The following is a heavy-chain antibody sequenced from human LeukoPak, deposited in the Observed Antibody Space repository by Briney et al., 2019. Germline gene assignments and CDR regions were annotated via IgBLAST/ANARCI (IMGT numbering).Heavy chain of an antibody. Sequence: GGSLRLSCAASGFTFSSYAMSWVRQAPGKGLEWVSAISGSGGSTYYVDSVKGRFTISRDNSKNTLYLQMNSLRAEDTAVYYCARDDYGDCGSYWGQGTLVTVSS. CDR2: ISGSGGST. J-gene: IGHJ4*02. CDR1: GFTFSSYA. V-gene: IGHV3-23*01. D-gene: IGHD4-17*01. CDR3: ARDDYGDCGSY.